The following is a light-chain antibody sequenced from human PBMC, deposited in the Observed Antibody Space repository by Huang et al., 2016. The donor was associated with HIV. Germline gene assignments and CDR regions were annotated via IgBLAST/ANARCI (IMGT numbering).Light chain of an antibody. Sequence: EIVMTQSPATLSVSSGERATLSCRASQSVSSNLAWYQQKPGQAPRLLIYGASTRATGSPARFRGSGSGTEFTLTINSLQSEDFAVYYCQQYNNWPPWYTFGQGTKLEIK. CDR2: GAS. CDR3: QQYNNWPPWYT. V-gene: IGKV3-15*01. J-gene: IGKJ2*01. CDR1: QSVSSN.